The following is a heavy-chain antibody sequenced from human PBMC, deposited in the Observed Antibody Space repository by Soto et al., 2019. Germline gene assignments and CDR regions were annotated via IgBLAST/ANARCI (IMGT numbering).Heavy chain of an antibody. CDR1: GDSVSSNSAA. CDR3: AREDVTSGYENYWYHYYGIDV. D-gene: IGHD5-12*01. J-gene: IGHJ6*02. V-gene: IGHV6-1*01. CDR2: TYYRSKWSN. Sequence: PSQTLSLTCAVPGDSVSSNSAAWNWIRQSPSRGLEWLGRTYYRSKWSNDYAASGKSRRTINPDTSKNQFSLQLKPVTPEDTAIYYCAREDVTSGYENYWYHYYGIDVWGQGTTVTVSS.